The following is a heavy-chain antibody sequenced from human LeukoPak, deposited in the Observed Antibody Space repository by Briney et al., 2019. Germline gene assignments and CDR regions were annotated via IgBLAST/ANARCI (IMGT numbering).Heavy chain of an antibody. Sequence: GGSLRLSCAASGFTFSSYAMSWVRQAPGKGLEWVSGISGTGGNTYYADSVKGRFTISRDNSKNTLYLQMNSLRAEDTAVYYCASRSVTVTTYSDYWGQGTLVTVSS. CDR2: ISGTGGNT. V-gene: IGHV3-23*01. CDR3: ASRSVTVTTYSDY. CDR1: GFTFSSYA. J-gene: IGHJ4*02. D-gene: IGHD4-17*01.